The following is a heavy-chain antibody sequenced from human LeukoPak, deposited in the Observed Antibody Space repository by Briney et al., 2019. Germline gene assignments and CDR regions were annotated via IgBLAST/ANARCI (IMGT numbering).Heavy chain of an antibody. Sequence: SETLSLTCFVSGGSISSSSYYWSWIRQPPGKGLEWIGYIYYSGSTNYNPSLKSRVTIPVDTSKNQFTLKLSSVTAADTAVYYCARGRYGWLPFDYWGQGTLVTVSS. J-gene: IGHJ4*02. CDR1: GGSISSSSYY. D-gene: IGHD3-16*01. CDR2: IYYSGST. V-gene: IGHV4-61*01. CDR3: ARGRYGWLPFDY.